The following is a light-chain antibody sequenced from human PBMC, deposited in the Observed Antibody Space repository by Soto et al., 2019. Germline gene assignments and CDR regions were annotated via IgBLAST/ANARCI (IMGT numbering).Light chain of an antibody. CDR2: DVS. CDR3: QQRSNWPLT. J-gene: IGKJ4*01. V-gene: IGKV3-11*01. CDR1: QSVTSF. Sequence: EIVLTQSPVTLSLSPGERATLSCRASQSVTSFLAWYHQKPGQAPRLLIYDVSNRATGIPARFSGSGSWTDFTLTISSLEPEDFAVYYCQQRSNWPLTFGGGTKVEIK.